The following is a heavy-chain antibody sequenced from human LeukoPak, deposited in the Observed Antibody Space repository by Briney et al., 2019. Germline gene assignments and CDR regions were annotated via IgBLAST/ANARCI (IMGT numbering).Heavy chain of an antibody. CDR1: GFTFSNYG. J-gene: IGHJ4*02. D-gene: IGHD5-24*01. CDR2: ISSISSRSTDI. Sequence: GGSLRLSCAASGFTFSNYGMNWVRQAPGKGLEWVSYISSISSRSTDIYYADSVKGRFTISRDNAKNSLYLQMETLRAEDTAVYYCARDSRDGYLFDYWGQGTLVTVSS. CDR3: ARDSRDGYLFDY. V-gene: IGHV3-21*05.